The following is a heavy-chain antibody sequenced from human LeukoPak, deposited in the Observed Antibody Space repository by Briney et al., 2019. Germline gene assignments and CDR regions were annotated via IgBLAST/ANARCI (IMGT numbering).Heavy chain of an antibody. D-gene: IGHD3-10*01. CDR1: GGSFSGYY. CDR3: ARQRSRGLTYYFDY. CDR2: IYYSEST. V-gene: IGHV4-59*01. Sequence: KTSETLSLTCAVYGGSFSGYYWSWIRQPPGKGLEWHGYIYYSESTNYNPSLKSRVTISVDTSKNQFSLKLSSVTAADTAVYYCARQRSRGLTYYFDYWGQGTLVTVSS. J-gene: IGHJ4*02.